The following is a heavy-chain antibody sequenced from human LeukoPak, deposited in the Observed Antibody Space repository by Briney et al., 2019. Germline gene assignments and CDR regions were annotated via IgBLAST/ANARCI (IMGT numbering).Heavy chain of an antibody. CDR1: GFTFSSYS. CDR2: ISSSSSYI. D-gene: IGHD6-13*01. Sequence: GGSLRLSCAAFGFTFSSYSMNWVRQAPGKGLEWVSSISSSSSYIYYADSVKGRFTISRDNAKNSLYLQMNSLRAEDTAVYYCARDPMAAAGSYYFDSWGQGTLVTVSS. V-gene: IGHV3-21*01. J-gene: IGHJ4*02. CDR3: ARDPMAAAGSYYFDS.